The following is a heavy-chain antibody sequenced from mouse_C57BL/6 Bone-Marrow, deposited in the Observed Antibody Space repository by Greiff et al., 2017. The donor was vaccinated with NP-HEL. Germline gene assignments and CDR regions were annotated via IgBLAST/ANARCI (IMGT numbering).Heavy chain of an antibody. Sequence: EVKLVESVAELVRPGASVKLSCTASGFNIKNTYMHWVKQRPEQGLEWIGRIDPANGNTKYAPKFPGKATITADTSSNTAYLQLSSLTSEDTAIYYCARDWTYYGNLNYAMDYWGQGTSVTVSS. CDR1: GFNIKNTY. V-gene: IGHV14-3*01. CDR2: IDPANGNT. D-gene: IGHD2-10*01. CDR3: ARDWTYYGNLNYAMDY. J-gene: IGHJ4*01.